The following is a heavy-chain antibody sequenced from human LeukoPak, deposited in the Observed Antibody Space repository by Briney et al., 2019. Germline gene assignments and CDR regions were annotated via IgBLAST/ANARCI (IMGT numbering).Heavy chain of an antibody. CDR1: EFTFSDHY. V-gene: IGHV3-33*08. J-gene: IGHJ4*02. Sequence: PGGSPRLSCAASEFTFSDHYMSWIRQAPGKGLEWVAVIWYDGGNKYYADSVKGRFTISRDNPKNTLYLQMNSLRTEDTAVYYCARGRGYDSGTYNYAFSDYWGQRTLVTVSS. CDR2: IWYDGGNK. D-gene: IGHD3-22*01. CDR3: ARGRGYDSGTYNYAFSDY.